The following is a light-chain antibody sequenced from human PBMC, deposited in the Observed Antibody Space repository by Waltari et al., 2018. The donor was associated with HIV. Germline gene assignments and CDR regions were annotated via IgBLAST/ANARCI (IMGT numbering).Light chain of an antibody. CDR1: TNNIYLYDS. Sequence: QSALTQPASVSGSPGQSITISCTGITNNIYLYDSVSWYQKHPAKAPQLIISEVSIRPSEISYRFAGSKSGNTASLTISGLQAEDEAIYYCSSYTLTSTVMFGGGTKLTVL. CDR3: SSYTLTSTVM. V-gene: IGLV2-14*01. CDR2: EVS. J-gene: IGLJ3*02.